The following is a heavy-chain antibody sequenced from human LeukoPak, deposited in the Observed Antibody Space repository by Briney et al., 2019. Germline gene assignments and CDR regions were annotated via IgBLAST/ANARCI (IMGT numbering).Heavy chain of an antibody. CDR2: IYPGDSDT. CDR3: ARLNRAYYYDSSGVGAPFDI. V-gene: IGHV5-51*01. D-gene: IGHD3-22*01. Sequence: GESLKISCKGSGYTFTNYWIGWVRQMPGKGLEFMGIIYPGDSDTRYSPSFQGQVTISVDKSISTAYLQWSSLKASDTAMYYCARLNRAYYYDSSGVGAPFDIWGQGTMVTVSS. J-gene: IGHJ3*02. CDR1: GYTFTNYW.